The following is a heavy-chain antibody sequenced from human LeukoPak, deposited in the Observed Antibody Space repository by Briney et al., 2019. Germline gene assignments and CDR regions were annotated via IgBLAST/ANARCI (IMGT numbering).Heavy chain of an antibody. CDR2: TYYRSEWYK. CDR1: GDSVSSNSAA. CDR3: ARDSRSWGSGSPNDALDI. V-gene: IGHV6-1*01. Sequence: SQTLSLTCAISGDSVSSNSAAWNWIRQSPSRGLEWLGRTYYRSEWYKDYAVSVKSLITLNPDTSKNHSSLPMNPLNPEDTAVYYRARDSRSWGSGSPNDALDIWGHRTMLTVSS. J-gene: IGHJ3*02. D-gene: IGHD3-10*01.